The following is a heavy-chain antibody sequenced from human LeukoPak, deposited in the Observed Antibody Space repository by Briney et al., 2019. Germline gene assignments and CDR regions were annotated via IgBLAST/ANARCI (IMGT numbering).Heavy chain of an antibody. Sequence: GGSLRLSCAASGFTFDDYGMSWVRQAPGKGLEWVSGINWNGGSTGYADSVKGRFTISRDNAKNSLYLQMNSLRAEDTALYYCARAITIFGVVYPHYYYYMDVWGKGTTVTVSS. CDR3: ARAITIFGVVYPHYYYYMDV. V-gene: IGHV3-20*04. D-gene: IGHD3-3*01. CDR2: INWNGGST. J-gene: IGHJ6*03. CDR1: GFTFDDYG.